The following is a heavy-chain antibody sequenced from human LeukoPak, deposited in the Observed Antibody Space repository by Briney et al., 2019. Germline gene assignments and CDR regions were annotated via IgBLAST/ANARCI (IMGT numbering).Heavy chain of an antibody. CDR1: GFTFSSYG. CDR2: IWYDGSNK. D-gene: IGHD6-13*01. V-gene: IGHV3-33*01. Sequence: QPGRSLSLSCAASGFTFSSYGMHWVRQAPGKGLEWVAVIWYDGSNKYYADSVKGRFTISRDNSKNTLYLQMNSLRAEDTAVYYCAREEGAAAGYFYYGMDVWGQGTTVTVSS. J-gene: IGHJ6*02. CDR3: AREEGAAAGYFYYGMDV.